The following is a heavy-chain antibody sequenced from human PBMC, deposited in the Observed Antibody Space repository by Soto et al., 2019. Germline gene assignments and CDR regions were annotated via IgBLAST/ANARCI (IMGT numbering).Heavy chain of an antibody. CDR2: MNQHGSDI. Sequence: EVQLVESGGDLVQPGGSLGLSCAAPGFPFSGFWMAWVRQSPGKGLEWVASMNQHGSDIQYVDSVRGRFTISRDNARNLLYLQMNNLRVEDTAIYYCATDTYCPATCYRGHGNWGQGTLVTVSS. CDR1: GFPFSGFW. V-gene: IGHV3-7*03. J-gene: IGHJ4*02. D-gene: IGHD2-8*02. CDR3: ATDTYCPATCYRGHGN.